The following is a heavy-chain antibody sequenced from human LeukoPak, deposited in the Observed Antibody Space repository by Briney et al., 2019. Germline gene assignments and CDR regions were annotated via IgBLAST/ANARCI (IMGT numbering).Heavy chain of an antibody. CDR3: STAKFDN. CDR1: GFPLSSYS. V-gene: IGHV3-48*01. Sequence: GGSLRLSCAASGFPLSSYSTNWVRQAPGKGLEWVSYMNIDSITVNYADSVKGRFTISRDNAKNSLYLQMNSLRAEDTAVYYCSTAKFDNWGQGTLVTVSS. CDR2: MNIDSITV. J-gene: IGHJ4*02.